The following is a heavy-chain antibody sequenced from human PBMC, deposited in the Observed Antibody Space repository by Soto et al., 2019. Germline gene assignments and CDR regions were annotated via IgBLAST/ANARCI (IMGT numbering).Heavy chain of an antibody. CDR3: VKLGCSSTACYGNY. Sequence: SLRLSCSASGFAFSTYAMHWVRQAPGKGLEYVSAINSNGDSTYYADSVKGRFTISRDNSKNTLSLQMNSLRADDTAVYYCVKLGCSSTACYGNYWGQG. CDR2: INSNGDST. J-gene: IGHJ4*02. V-gene: IGHV3-64D*06. CDR1: GFAFSTYA. D-gene: IGHD2-2*01.